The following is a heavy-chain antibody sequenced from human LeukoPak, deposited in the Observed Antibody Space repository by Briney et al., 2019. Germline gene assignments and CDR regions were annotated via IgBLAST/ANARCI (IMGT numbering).Heavy chain of an antibody. CDR2: TWDAGTT. CDR1: GFTFDDYA. CDR3: AKDSTRGSSWDFDY. V-gene: IGHV3-43D*03. D-gene: IGHD6-6*01. J-gene: IGHJ4*02. Sequence: PGGSLRLSCAASGFTFDDYAMHWVRQAPGKGLEWVSLTWDAGTTHYADSVKGRFTISRDNSKNSLYLQMNSQRAEDTALYYCAKDSTRGSSWDFDYWGQGTLVTVSS.